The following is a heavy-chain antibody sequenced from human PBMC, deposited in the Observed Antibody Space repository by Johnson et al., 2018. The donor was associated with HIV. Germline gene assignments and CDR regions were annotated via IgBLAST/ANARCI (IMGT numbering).Heavy chain of an antibody. D-gene: IGHD1-20*01. CDR3: TTFGNNWRGDAFDI. V-gene: IGHV3-11*04. J-gene: IGHJ3*02. Sequence: VQLVESGGGVVQPGRSLRLSCAASGFTFSDYYMSWIRQAPGKGLEWVSYISSSGSTIYYADSVKGRFTISRDNAKNSLYLQMNSLRAEDTAVYYCTTFGNNWRGDAFDIWGQGTMVTVSS. CDR1: GFTFSDYY. CDR2: ISSSGSTI.